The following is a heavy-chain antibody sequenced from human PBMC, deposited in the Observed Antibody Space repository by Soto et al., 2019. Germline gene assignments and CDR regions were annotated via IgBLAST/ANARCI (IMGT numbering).Heavy chain of an antibody. D-gene: IGHD2-21*02. V-gene: IGHV4-4*07. J-gene: IGHJ4*02. CDR2: IYSSGAT. Sequence: SETLSLTCTVAGGSISGFYWSWVRQPAGKGLEWIGRIYSSGATKYNPSLRNRVTMSVDTSTDQYSLNLASMTAADTAVYFCARGPFCGNDCYFDVWGQGTQVTVAS. CDR1: GGSISGFY. CDR3: ARGPFCGNDCYFDV.